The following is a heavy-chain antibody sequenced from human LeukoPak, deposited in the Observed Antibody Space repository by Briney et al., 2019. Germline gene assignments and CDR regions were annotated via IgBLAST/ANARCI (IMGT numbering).Heavy chain of an antibody. J-gene: IGHJ2*01. Sequence: SETLSLTCTVSGGSISSGSYYWSWIRQPAGKGLEWIGRIYTSGSTNYNPSLKSRVTISVDTSKNQFSLKLSSVTAADTAVYYCARVRYCSSTSCYKAYRYFDLWGRGTLVTVSP. CDR1: GGSISSGSYY. V-gene: IGHV4-61*02. CDR2: IYTSGST. D-gene: IGHD2-2*02. CDR3: ARVRYCSSTSCYKAYRYFDL.